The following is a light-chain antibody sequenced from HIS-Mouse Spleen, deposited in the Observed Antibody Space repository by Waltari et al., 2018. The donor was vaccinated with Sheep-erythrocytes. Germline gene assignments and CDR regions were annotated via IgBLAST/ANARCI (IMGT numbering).Light chain of an antibody. V-gene: IGKV2-28*01. J-gene: IGKJ2*01. Sequence: DIVMTQSPLSLPVTPGEQASIPCRSSPSLLHSNGYNYLDWYLQKPGQSPQLLIYLGSNRASGVPDRFSGSGSGTDFTLKISRVEAEDVGVYYCMQALQTPRTFGQGTKLEIK. CDR1: PSLLHSNGYNY. CDR3: MQALQTPRT. CDR2: LGS.